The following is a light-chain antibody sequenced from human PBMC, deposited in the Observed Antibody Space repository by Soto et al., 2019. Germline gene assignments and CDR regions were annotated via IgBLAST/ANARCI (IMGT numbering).Light chain of an antibody. CDR3: QQYNNWPPRT. J-gene: IGKJ1*01. CDR2: GAS. Sequence: EIGMTQSPATLSMSPGARATLSCRASQSVSSKLAWYQQKRGQAPRLLIYGASTRATGIPARFSGSGSGTEFTLTISSLQSEDFAVYYCQQYNNWPPRTFGQGTKVDIK. V-gene: IGKV3-15*01. CDR1: QSVSSK.